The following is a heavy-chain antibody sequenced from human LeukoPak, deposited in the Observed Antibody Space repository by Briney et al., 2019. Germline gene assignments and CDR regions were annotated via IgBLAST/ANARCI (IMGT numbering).Heavy chain of an antibody. CDR2: IYYSGST. CDR1: GGSISSGGYY. V-gene: IGHV4-31*03. D-gene: IGHD3-10*01. J-gene: IGHJ5*02. CDR3: ARTPESYGNWFDP. Sequence: PSETLSLTCTVSGGSISSGGYYWSWIRQHPGKGLEWIGYIYYSGSTYYNPSLKSRVTISVDTSKNQFSLKLSSVTAADTAVYYCARTPESYGNWFDPWGQGTLVTVSS.